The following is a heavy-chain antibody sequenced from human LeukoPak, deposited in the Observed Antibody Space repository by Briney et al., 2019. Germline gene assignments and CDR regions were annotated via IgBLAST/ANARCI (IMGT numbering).Heavy chain of an antibody. D-gene: IGHD2-21*02. V-gene: IGHV4-59*01. J-gene: IGHJ4*02. CDR1: GGSISSYY. Sequence: LETLSLTCTVSGGSISSYYWSWMRQPPGKGLEWIGYIYYSGSTNYNPSLKSRVTISRDTSKNQFSLKLSSVTAADTAVYYCATYAYCGGDCYSNYFDYWGQGTPVTVSS. CDR2: IYYSGST. CDR3: ATYAYCGGDCYSNYFDY.